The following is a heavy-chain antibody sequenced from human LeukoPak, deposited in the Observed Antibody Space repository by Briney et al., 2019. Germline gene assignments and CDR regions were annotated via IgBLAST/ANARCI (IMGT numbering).Heavy chain of an antibody. Sequence: SETLSLTCIVSGAPLSNYYWNWIRQSPERGLEWLGYIFYSGTTKYNPSLGNRVTISLDPPKNRLSLKISSVTAEDTALYYCAATAPFSSDAFDFWGQGKVVAVSS. V-gene: IGHV4-59*12. J-gene: IGHJ3*01. CDR1: GAPLSNYY. CDR2: IFYSGTT. CDR3: AATAPFSSDAFDF.